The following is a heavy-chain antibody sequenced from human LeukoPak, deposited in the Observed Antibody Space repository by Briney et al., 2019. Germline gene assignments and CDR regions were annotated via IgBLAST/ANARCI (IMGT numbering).Heavy chain of an antibody. D-gene: IGHD2-2*01. CDR1: GFTFSSYS. Sequence: GGSLRLSCAASGFTFSSYSMNWVRQAPGKGLEWVSSISSSSSYIYYADSVKGRFTISRDNAKNSLYRQMNSLRAEDTAVYYCASLYCTHTTCYYFDYWGQGTLVSVSS. V-gene: IGHV3-21*01. CDR2: ISSSSSYI. J-gene: IGHJ4*02. CDR3: ASLYCTHTTCYYFDY.